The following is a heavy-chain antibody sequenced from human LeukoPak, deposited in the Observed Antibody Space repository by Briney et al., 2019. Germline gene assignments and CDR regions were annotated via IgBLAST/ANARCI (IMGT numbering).Heavy chain of an antibody. CDR1: GFAFNSYS. V-gene: IGHV3-21*04. D-gene: IGHD6-13*01. J-gene: IGHJ4*02. CDR3: AKVTLGIAAAGTPFDY. CDR2: ITTSSTYM. Sequence: PGGSLRLSCAASGFAFNSYSMNWVRQAPGKGLEWVASITTSSTYMHYADSVKGRFTISRDNSKNTLYLQMNSLRAEDTAVYYCAKVTLGIAAAGTPFDYWGQGTLVTVSS.